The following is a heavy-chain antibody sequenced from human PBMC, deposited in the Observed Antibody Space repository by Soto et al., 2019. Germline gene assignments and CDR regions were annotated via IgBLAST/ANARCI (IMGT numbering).Heavy chain of an antibody. J-gene: IGHJ3*02. CDR1: GDTFTNFA. D-gene: IGHD5-12*01. V-gene: IGHV1-69*06. CDR2: IIPMFGTP. CDR3: ARGLRGYTGYDGGGAFDI. Sequence: QVQLVQSGTEVKKSGSSVKVSCKASGDTFTNFAISWMRQAPGQGLEWMGGIIPMFGTPNYAQKFQGSVTITADRYTSTAYLELRSLRSEDTAVYYCARGLRGYTGYDGGGAFDIWGQGTMVTVSS.